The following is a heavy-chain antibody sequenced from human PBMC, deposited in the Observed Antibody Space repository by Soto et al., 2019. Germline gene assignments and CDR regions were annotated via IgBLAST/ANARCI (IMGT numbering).Heavy chain of an antibody. Sequence: QVQLVESGGGLVKPGGSLRLSCAASGFTFSDYYMSWLRQAPGKGLEWVSYISSSSSYTNHADSVKGRFTISRDNAKNYLYRQMNSLRAEDAAVYYCAGQQLDTYDWFDPWCQGTLATVSA. CDR2: ISSSSSYT. J-gene: IGHJ5*02. CDR1: GFTFSDYY. CDR3: AGQQLDTYDWFDP. V-gene: IGHV3-11*06. D-gene: IGHD6-13*01.